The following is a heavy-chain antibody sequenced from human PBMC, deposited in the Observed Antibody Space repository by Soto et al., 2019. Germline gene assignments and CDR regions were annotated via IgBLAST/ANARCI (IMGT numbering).Heavy chain of an antibody. D-gene: IGHD6-6*01. CDR1: GFSLSTTGDG. CDR2: IYWNDDK. J-gene: IGHJ4*02. CDR3: AQVDDVAALFAY. Sequence: QITLKESGPTLVKPTQTLTLTCTFSGFSLSTTGDGVGWMRQPPGKALEWLAVIYWNDDKSYSPSLKSRLTISKDTSKMQVVLTMMNMAPVDTGTYCSAQVDDVAALFAYLGQGTLVTVSS. V-gene: IGHV2-5*01.